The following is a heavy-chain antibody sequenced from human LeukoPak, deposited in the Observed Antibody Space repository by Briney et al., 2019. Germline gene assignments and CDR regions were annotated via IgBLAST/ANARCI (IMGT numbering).Heavy chain of an antibody. V-gene: IGHV3-21*01. Sequence: KAGGSLRLSCSASESLNGYAMSWVRQAPGTGLECVASISSSGSNMYYADSVKGRFIISRDNAKKSLSLEMNSLTSHDTAIYYGARCALGVWADNYYMDVWGTGTTVIVSS. CDR1: ESLNGYA. D-gene: IGHD3-16*01. CDR2: ISSSGSNM. J-gene: IGHJ6*03. CDR3: ARCALGVWADNYYMDV.